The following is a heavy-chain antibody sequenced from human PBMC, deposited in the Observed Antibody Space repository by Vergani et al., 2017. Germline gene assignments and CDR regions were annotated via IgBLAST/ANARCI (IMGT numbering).Heavy chain of an antibody. CDR1: GYSLSRGYF. Sequence: QVQLQESGPGLVKPSETLSLTCSVSGYSLSRGYFWDWIRQSPGKGLEWIASIYQSETTHYNPSLKSRVTISMDTSKNQFSLKLTSVTAADTGLYYCARAGGSGTFGVWGQGALVTGSS. CDR2: IYQSETT. J-gene: IGHJ4*02. CDR3: ARAGGSGTFGV. V-gene: IGHV4-38-2*02. D-gene: IGHD3-10*01.